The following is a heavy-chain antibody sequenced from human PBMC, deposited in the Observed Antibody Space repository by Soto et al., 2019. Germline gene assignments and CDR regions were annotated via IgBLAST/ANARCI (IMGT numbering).Heavy chain of an antibody. V-gene: IGHV3-30*18. J-gene: IGHJ6*02. CDR2: ISYDGSNK. D-gene: IGHD3-3*01. CDR3: AKVPLQYDFWRPDYYYGMDV. Sequence: PGGSLRLSCAASGFTFSSYGMHWVRQAPGKGLEWVAVISYDGSNKYYADSVKGRFTISRDNSKNTLYLQMNSLRAEDTAVYYCAKVPLQYDFWRPDYYYGMDVWGQGTTVTVSS. CDR1: GFTFSSYG.